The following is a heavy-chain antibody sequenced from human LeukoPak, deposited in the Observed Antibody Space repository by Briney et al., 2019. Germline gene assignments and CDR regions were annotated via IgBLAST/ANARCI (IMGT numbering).Heavy chain of an antibody. D-gene: IGHD3-22*01. Sequence: GASVKVSCKASGYTFTGYYLHWVRQAPGQGLEWMGCINPNSGGTKYAQKFQGRATMTRDTSISTAYMELTGLGSDDTAVYYCARGGYYDSSGFDNWGQGTLVTVSS. CDR3: ARGGYYDSSGFDN. CDR1: GYTFTGYY. V-gene: IGHV1-2*02. CDR2: INPNSGGT. J-gene: IGHJ4*02.